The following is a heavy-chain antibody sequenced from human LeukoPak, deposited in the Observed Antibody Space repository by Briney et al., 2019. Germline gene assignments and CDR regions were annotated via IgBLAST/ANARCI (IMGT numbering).Heavy chain of an antibody. Sequence: GGSLRLSCAASGFTFSNYWMSWVRQAPGKGLEWVAFIRYDGSYKYYADSVKGRFTISRDNSKNTLYLQMNSLRADDTAVYYCAKVRYQLLIDYWGQGTLVTVSS. D-gene: IGHD2-2*01. V-gene: IGHV3-30*02. J-gene: IGHJ4*02. CDR1: GFTFSNYW. CDR3: AKVRYQLLIDY. CDR2: IRYDGSYK.